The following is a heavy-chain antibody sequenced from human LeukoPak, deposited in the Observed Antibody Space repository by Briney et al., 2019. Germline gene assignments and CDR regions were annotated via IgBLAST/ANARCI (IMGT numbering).Heavy chain of an antibody. CDR3: ARSYDFWSGYSVFDY. CDR2: IYYSGST. Sequence: SETLSLTCTVSGGSISSYYWSWIRQPPGKGLEWIGYIYYSGSTNYNPSLKSRVTISVDTSKNQFSLKLSSVTAADPAVYSCARSYDFWSGYSVFDYWGQGTLVTVSS. CDR1: GGSISSYY. D-gene: IGHD3-3*01. V-gene: IGHV4-59*01. J-gene: IGHJ4*02.